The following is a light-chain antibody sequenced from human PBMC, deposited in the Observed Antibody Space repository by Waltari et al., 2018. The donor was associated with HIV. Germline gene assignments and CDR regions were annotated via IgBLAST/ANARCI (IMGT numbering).Light chain of an antibody. CDR2: RSA. CDR3: ATWDDLLSGRV. V-gene: IGLV1-47*01. J-gene: IGLJ3*02. Sequence: QSVLTQPSSASGTPGQSVTMSCSGTSGNIGSNSVHWYQQFPGTAPKLIIFRSAERPSGVPDRFSGSKSGTAATLSISGLRAEDEGIYYCATWDDLLSGRVFGGGTKLSVL. CDR1: SGNIGSNS.